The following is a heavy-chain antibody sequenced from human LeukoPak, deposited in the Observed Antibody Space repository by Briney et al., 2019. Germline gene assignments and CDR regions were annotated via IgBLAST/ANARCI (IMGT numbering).Heavy chain of an antibody. CDR2: VYYSGST. Sequence: SETPSLTCTVSGGSISPYYWSWIRQPPGKGLEWIGYVYYSGSTNYNPSLKSRVTISVDTSKSQFSLKLTSVTAADTAVYYCARGGGSGRGNWFDPWGQGSLVIVSS. V-gene: IGHV4-59*01. J-gene: IGHJ5*02. CDR1: GGSISPYY. D-gene: IGHD3-10*01. CDR3: ARGGGSGRGNWFDP.